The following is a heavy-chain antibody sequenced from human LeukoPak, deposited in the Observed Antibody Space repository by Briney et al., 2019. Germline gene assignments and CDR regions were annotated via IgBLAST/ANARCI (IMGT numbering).Heavy chain of an antibody. CDR3: ARELGIAARRPDRYFDY. CDR1: GGSISSGGYY. V-gene: IGHV4-31*03. J-gene: IGHJ4*02. D-gene: IGHD6-6*01. CDR2: IYYSGST. Sequence: ASQTLSLTCTVSGGSISSGGYYWSWIRQHPGKGLEWIGYIYYSGSTYYNPSLKSRVTISVDTSKNQFSLKLSSVTAADTAVYYCARELGIAARRPDRYFDYWGQGTLVTVSS.